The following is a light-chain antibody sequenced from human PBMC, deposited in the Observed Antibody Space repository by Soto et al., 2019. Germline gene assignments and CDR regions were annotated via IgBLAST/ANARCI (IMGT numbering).Light chain of an antibody. CDR2: DVS. V-gene: IGLV2-14*01. CDR1: SSDVGGYNY. Sequence: QSALTQPASVSGSPGQSITISCTGTSSDVGGYNYVSWYQQHPGKAPKLMIYDVSNRPSGVSNRFSGSKSGNTASLTISGLEDEDEADYYCCSDTSSSTPYVFGTGTKVTVL. CDR3: CSDTSSSTPYV. J-gene: IGLJ1*01.